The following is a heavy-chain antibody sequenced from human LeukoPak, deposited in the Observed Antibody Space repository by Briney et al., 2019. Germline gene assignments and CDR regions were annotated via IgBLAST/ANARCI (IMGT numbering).Heavy chain of an antibody. D-gene: IGHD3-10*01. CDR1: GGSFSGYY. CDR2: INHSGST. J-gene: IGHJ6*02. V-gene: IGHV4-34*01. Sequence: SETLSLTCAVYGGSFSGYYWSWIRQPPGKGLEWIGDINHSGSTNYNPSLKSRVTISVDTSKNQFSLKLSSVTAADTAVYYCARSSGRGYYYYYGMDVWGQGTTVTVSS. CDR3: ARSSGRGYYYYYGMDV.